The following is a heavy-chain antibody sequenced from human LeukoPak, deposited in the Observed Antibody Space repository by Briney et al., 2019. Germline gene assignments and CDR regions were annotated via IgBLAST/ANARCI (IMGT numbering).Heavy chain of an antibody. CDR1: GGSISSDNYQ. J-gene: IGHJ5*02. Sequence: KSSETLSLTCTVSGGSISSDNYQWSWIRQPPGKGLEWIGYINYSGSTYYNPSLKSRVTISVDTPKNQFSLKLTSVTAADTAVYYCARYGSGSTWFDPWGQGTLVTVSS. CDR3: ARYGSGSTWFDP. V-gene: IGHV4-30-4*01. D-gene: IGHD3-10*01. CDR2: INYSGST.